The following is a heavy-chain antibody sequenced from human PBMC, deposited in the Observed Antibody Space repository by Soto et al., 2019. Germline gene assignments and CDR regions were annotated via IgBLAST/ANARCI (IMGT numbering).Heavy chain of an antibody. CDR2: IYHSGST. J-gene: IGHJ4*02. CDR3: ASNYGDYFDY. Sequence: TLSLTCAVSGGSISRGGYSWSWIRQPPGKGLEWIGYIYHSGSTYYNPSLKSRVTISVDRSKNQFSLKLSSVTAADTAVYYCASNYGDYFDYWGQGTLVTVS. D-gene: IGHD4-17*01. V-gene: IGHV4-30-2*01. CDR1: GGSISRGGYS.